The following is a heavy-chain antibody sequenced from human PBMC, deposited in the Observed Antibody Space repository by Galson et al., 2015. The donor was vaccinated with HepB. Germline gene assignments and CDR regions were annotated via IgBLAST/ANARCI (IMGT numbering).Heavy chain of an antibody. D-gene: IGHD2-15*01. CDR1: GYTFSSFS. CDR2: ISPYKRDT. V-gene: IGHV1-18*01. J-gene: IGHJ5*02. Sequence: SVKVSCKASGYTFSSFSITWVRQAPGQGLEWMGWISPYKRDTDYAQKFQGRVTMTTDTSTSTAYMELRSLRSDDTAVYFCARGALVVVGGGTQNNWFDPWGQGTLVTVSS. CDR3: ARGALVVVGGGTQNNWFDP.